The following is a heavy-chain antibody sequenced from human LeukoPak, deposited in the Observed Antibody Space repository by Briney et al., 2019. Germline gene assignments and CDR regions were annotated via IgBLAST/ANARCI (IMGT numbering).Heavy chain of an antibody. D-gene: IGHD3-16*01. Sequence: PGGSLRLSCAASGFTFSSSWMHWVRQAPGKGLVWVSRITRDGGSTYYADSVKGRFTTSRDNAKNTLYLQMDRLRDDDPAVYYCARDPGYESWSPFWGGMEVCGNGTTVIVSS. CDR3: ARDPGYESWSPFWGGMEV. CDR2: ITRDGGST. J-gene: IGHJ6*01. CDR1: GFTFSSSW. V-gene: IGHV3-74*01.